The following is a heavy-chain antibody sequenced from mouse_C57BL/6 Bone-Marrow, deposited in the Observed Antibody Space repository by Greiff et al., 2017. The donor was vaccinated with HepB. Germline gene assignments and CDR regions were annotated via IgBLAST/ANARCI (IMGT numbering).Heavy chain of an antibody. Sequence: VKLQQPGAELVMPGASVKLSCKASGYTFTSYWMHWVKQRPGQGLEWIGEIDPSDSYANYNQKFKGKSTLTVEKSSSTAYMQLSSLTSEDSAVDYCARGGTTVVEGDYWGQGTTLTVSS. D-gene: IGHD1-1*01. J-gene: IGHJ2*01. CDR1: GYTFTSYW. CDR3: ARGGTTVVEGDY. V-gene: IGHV1-69*01. CDR2: IDPSDSYA.